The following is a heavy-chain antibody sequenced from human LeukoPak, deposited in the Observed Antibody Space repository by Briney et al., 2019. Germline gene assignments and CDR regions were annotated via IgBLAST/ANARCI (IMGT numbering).Heavy chain of an antibody. D-gene: IGHD6-19*01. Sequence: GGSLRLSCAASGFTFSSYSMDWVRQAPGKGLEWVSSISSSSSYIYYADSVKGRFTISRDNAKNSLYLQMNSLRAEDTAVYYCASKAGMRPFDYWGQGTLVTVSS. J-gene: IGHJ4*02. CDR2: ISSSSSYI. CDR3: ASKAGMRPFDY. CDR1: GFTFSSYS. V-gene: IGHV3-21*01.